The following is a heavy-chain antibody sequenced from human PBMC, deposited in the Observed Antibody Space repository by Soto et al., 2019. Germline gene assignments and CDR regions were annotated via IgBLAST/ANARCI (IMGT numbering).Heavy chain of an antibody. CDR2: ISYSGST. D-gene: IGHD6-13*01. CDR3: ARETSWQLPFDY. Sequence: SETLSLTCTVSGDSISSYYWSWLRQPPGKRLEWIGYISYSGSTDYNPSLKSRVTISGDTSKNPFSLKVSSVTAADTAVYYCARETSWQLPFDYWGQGTLVTVSS. V-gene: IGHV4-59*01. CDR1: GDSISSYY. J-gene: IGHJ4*02.